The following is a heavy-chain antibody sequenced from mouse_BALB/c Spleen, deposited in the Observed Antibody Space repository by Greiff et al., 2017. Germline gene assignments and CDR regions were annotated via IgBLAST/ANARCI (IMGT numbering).Heavy chain of an antibody. Sequence: EVQLQQSGPELVKPGASVKMSCKASGYTFTSYVMHWVKQKPGQGLEWIGYINPYNDGTKYNEKFKGKATLTSDKSSSTAYMELSSLTSEDSAVYYCAREEGGILDYFAYWGQGTLVTVSA. D-gene: IGHD2-4*01. CDR1: GYTFTSYV. CDR2: INPYNDGT. J-gene: IGHJ3*01. V-gene: IGHV1-14*01. CDR3: AREEGGILDYFAY.